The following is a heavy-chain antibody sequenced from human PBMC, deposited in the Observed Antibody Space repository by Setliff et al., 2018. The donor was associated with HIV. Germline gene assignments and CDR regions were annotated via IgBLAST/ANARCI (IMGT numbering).Heavy chain of an antibody. Sequence: PSETLSLTCSVSGASITRGGDFWSWIRQHPGKGLEWIGYIYYTGSTYYNPSLRSRVSISLDTSKNHFSLTLSSVTAADTALFYCARGGRKDLAGNWGQGTLVTVSS. CDR3: ARGGRKDLAGN. J-gene: IGHJ4*02. CDR1: GASITRGGDF. D-gene: IGHD3-16*01. CDR2: IYYTGST. V-gene: IGHV4-31*03.